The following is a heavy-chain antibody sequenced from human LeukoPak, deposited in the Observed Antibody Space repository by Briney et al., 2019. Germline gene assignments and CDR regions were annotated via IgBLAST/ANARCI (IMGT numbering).Heavy chain of an antibody. CDR2: IYYSGST. CDR3: ARKSMVRGVMIDY. Sequence: SETLSLTCTVSGGSSSSYYWSWIRQPPGKGLEWIGYIYYSGSTNYNPSLTSRVTISVDTSKNQFSLKLSSVTAADTAVYYCARKSMVRGVMIDYWGKGTLVTVSS. CDR1: GGSSSSYY. V-gene: IGHV4-59*01. J-gene: IGHJ4*02. D-gene: IGHD3-10*01.